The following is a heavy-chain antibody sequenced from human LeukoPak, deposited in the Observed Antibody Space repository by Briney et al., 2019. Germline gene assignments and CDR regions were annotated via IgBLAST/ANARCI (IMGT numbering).Heavy chain of an antibody. J-gene: IGHJ4*02. Sequence: GGSLRLSCAASGFTFSNYNMIWVRQARGKGLEWVSSISSSATYIYYADSVKGRFTISRDDAKNSLFLQMNSLRAEDTAVYYCATADLTGYYGGDYWGQGTLVTVSS. V-gene: IGHV3-21*01. CDR3: ATADLTGYYGGDY. D-gene: IGHD3-9*01. CDR1: GFTFSNYN. CDR2: ISSSATYI.